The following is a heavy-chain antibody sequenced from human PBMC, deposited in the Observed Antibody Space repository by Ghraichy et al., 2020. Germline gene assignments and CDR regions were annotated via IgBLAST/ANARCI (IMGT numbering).Heavy chain of an antibody. J-gene: IGHJ6*02. V-gene: IGHV3-74*01. CDR2: INTDGSTT. D-gene: IGHD3-3*01. CDR3: ARDIEYWSGYYNGMDV. Sequence: GRSLRLSCAASGFTFSGYWMHWVRQAPGKGLVWVSRINTDGSTTTYADSVKGRFTISRDNAKNTLYLQMNSLRAEDTAVYYCARDIEYWSGYYNGMDVWGQGTTVTVSS. CDR1: GFTFSGYW.